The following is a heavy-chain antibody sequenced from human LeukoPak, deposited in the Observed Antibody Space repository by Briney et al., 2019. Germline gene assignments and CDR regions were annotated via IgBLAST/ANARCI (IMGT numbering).Heavy chain of an antibody. CDR3: ARQGGSSPNYYYYYYMDV. Sequence: SETLSLTCTVSGASISSYSWSWIRQPPGKGLEWIGYIYTSGSTHYNPSLKSRVTISVDTSKNQFSLKLSSVSAADTAVYYCARQGGSSPNYYYYYYMDVWGKGTTVTVS. D-gene: IGHD6-13*01. J-gene: IGHJ6*03. V-gene: IGHV4-4*09. CDR2: IYTSGST. CDR1: GASISSYS.